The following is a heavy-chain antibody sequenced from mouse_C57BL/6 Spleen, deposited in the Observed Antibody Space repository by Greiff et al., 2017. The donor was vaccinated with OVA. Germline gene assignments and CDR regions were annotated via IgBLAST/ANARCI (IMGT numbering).Heavy chain of an antibody. Sequence: VQLKQSGPELVKPGASVKISCKASGYTFTDYYMNWVKQSHGKSLEWIGDINPNNGGTSYNQKFKGKATLTVDKSSSTAYMELRSLTSEDSAVYYCARARYYYGSGDWYFDVWGTGTTVTVSS. D-gene: IGHD1-1*01. CDR2: INPNNGGT. V-gene: IGHV1-26*01. CDR1: GYTFTDYY. J-gene: IGHJ1*03. CDR3: ARARYYYGSGDWYFDV.